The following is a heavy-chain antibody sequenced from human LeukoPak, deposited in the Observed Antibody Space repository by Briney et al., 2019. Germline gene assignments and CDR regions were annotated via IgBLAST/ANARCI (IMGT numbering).Heavy chain of an antibody. CDR2: MYTGGGR. CDR1: GFSVSNYY. J-gene: IGHJ4*02. V-gene: IGHV3-66*01. Sequence: GGSLRLSCAASGFSVSNYYMSWVRQPPGKGLEWVSVMYTGGGRYYGDSVKGKFTISRDNSKNTVFLQMNSLRVEDTALYYCTRGQSYCGADCYSDWGQGTLVTVSS. CDR3: TRGQSYCGADCYSD. D-gene: IGHD2-21*02.